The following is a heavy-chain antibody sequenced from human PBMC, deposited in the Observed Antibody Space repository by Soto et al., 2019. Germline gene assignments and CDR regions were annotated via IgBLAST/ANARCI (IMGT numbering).Heavy chain of an antibody. Sequence: PGGSLRLSCVASGFTFSASWMHWVRQAPGKGLVWVSRVNERGTESNYADSVKGRFTISRDNAKNTVYLQMNGLRAEDTAVYYCARVAVVTRGIDYWGQGTLVTVSS. D-gene: IGHD6-19*01. J-gene: IGHJ4*02. V-gene: IGHV3-74*01. CDR1: GFTFSASW. CDR2: VNERGTES. CDR3: ARVAVVTRGIDY.